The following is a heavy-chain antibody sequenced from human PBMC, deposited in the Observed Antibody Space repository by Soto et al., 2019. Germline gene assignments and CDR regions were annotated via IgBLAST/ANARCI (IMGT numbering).Heavy chain of an antibody. CDR1: GDTISTGGYS. V-gene: IGHV4-30-2*01. D-gene: IGHD4-17*01. CDR3: ARETSCDYGGYFSP. CDR2: TYHSGNP. J-gene: IGHJ5*02. Sequence: QLQLQESGSRLVKSSETLSLTCAVSGDTISTGGYSWAWIRQPPGKALEWIGHTYHSGNPYYNPSLKNLVILSADRANNHFSLRLSSVTAADTAAYYCARETSCDYGGYFSPWGQGALVAVSS.